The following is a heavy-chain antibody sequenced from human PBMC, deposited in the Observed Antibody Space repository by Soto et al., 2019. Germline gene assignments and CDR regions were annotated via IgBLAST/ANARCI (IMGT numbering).Heavy chain of an antibody. J-gene: IGHJ4*02. CDR3: ARVPGRL. D-gene: IGHD3-10*01. CDR2: VYSGGAT. Sequence: QLVETGGGLIQPGTSLTLSCAASGFSVSRNYMTWVRQAPGKGLEGVSFVYSGGATFYADSVKGRFILSRDDSQNTMYLQMNNLRAEDTAVYYCARVPGRLWGRGTPVTVAS. V-gene: IGHV3-53*02. CDR1: GFSVSRNY.